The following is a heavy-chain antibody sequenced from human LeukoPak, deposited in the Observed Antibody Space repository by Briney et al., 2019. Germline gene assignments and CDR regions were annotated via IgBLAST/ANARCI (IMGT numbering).Heavy chain of an antibody. J-gene: IGHJ4*02. CDR1: GYTFTCYY. CDR3: ARDPTRWLVTPHYFDY. V-gene: IGHV1-2*02. Sequence: ASVKVSCKASGYTFTCYYMHWVRQAPGQGLEWMGWINPNSGGTNYAQKFQGRVTMTRDTSISTAYMELSRLRSDDTAVYYCARDPTRWLVTPHYFDYWGQGTLVTVSS. D-gene: IGHD6-19*01. CDR2: INPNSGGT.